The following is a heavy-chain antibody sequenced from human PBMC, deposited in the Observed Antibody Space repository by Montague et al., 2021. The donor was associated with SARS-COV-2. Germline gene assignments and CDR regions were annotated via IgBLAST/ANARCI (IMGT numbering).Heavy chain of an antibody. CDR1: GFTFSAYA. J-gene: IGHJ4*02. V-gene: IGHV3-23*01. CDR3: AKNFPGQFYFDD. Sequence: SLRLSCAASGFTFSAYAMNWVRQAPGKGLEWVSGISSGGNKHHXXXVEGRFTLSRDDSRNTLYLQMHSLRAEDTAMYYCAKNFPGQFYFDDWGQGTLVAVSS. D-gene: IGHD2/OR15-2a*01. CDR2: ISSGGNK.